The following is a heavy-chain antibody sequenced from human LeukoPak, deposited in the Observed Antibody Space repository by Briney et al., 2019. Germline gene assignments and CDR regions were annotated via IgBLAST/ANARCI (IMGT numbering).Heavy chain of an antibody. Sequence: GGSLRLSCAASGFTVSSNYMSWVRQAPGKGLEWVGRIKSKTDGGTTDYAAPVKGRFTISRDDSKNTLYLQMNSLKTEDTAVYYCTTEGIRGYCSGGSCYSIFDYWGQGTLVTVSS. CDR1: GFTVSSNY. J-gene: IGHJ4*02. CDR2: IKSKTDGGTT. D-gene: IGHD2-15*01. CDR3: TTEGIRGYCSGGSCYSIFDY. V-gene: IGHV3-15*01.